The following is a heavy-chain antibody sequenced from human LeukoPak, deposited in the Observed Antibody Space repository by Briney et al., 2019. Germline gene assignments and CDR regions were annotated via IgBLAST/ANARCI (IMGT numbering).Heavy chain of an antibody. J-gene: IGHJ4*02. CDR3: AKFHIVVVNGYFDY. CDR2: IGGSGDTT. CDR1: GFTFSSYA. V-gene: IGHV3-23*01. Sequence: PGGSLRLSCAAAGFTFSSYAMSSVRQAPGKGLEWVSAIGGSGDTTYYADSVKGRFTISRDYSKNTLYLKMSSLRAEDTAVYYCAKFHIVVVNGYFDYWGQGTLVTVSS. D-gene: IGHD2-21*01.